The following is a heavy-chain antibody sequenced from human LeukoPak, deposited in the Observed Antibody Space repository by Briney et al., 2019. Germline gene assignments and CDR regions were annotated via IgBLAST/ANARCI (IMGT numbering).Heavy chain of an antibody. Sequence: GASVKVSCKASGYTFTGYNMHWVRQAPGQGLEWMGWINPNSGGTNYAQKFQGRVTMTRDTSISTAYMELSRLRSDDTAVYYCATRNVDTAMVFIGAFDIWGQGTMVTVSS. CDR1: GYTFTGYN. CDR3: ATRNVDTAMVFIGAFDI. D-gene: IGHD5-18*01. V-gene: IGHV1-2*02. J-gene: IGHJ3*02. CDR2: INPNSGGT.